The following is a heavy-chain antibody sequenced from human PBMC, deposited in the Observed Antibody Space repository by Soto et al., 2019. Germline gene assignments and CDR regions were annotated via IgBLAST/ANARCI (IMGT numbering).Heavy chain of an antibody. CDR2: ISSSSSTI. Sequence: EVQLVESGGGLVQPGGSLRLSCAASGFTFSSYSMNWVRHAPGKGLEWVSYISSSSSTIYYADSVKGRFTISRDNAKNSLYLQMNSLRAEDTAVYYCARADIVVVPAAMSSYNWFDPWGQGTLVTVSS. V-gene: IGHV3-48*01. D-gene: IGHD2-2*01. J-gene: IGHJ5*02. CDR3: ARADIVVVPAAMSSYNWFDP. CDR1: GFTFSSYS.